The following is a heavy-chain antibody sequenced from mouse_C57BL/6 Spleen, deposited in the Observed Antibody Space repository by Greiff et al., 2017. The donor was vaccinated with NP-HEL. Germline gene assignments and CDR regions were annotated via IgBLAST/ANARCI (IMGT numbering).Heavy chain of an antibody. D-gene: IGHD4-1*01. CDR3: ARGTGLYAMDY. CDR1: GYSFTSYY. Sequence: VKLQQSGPELVKPGASVKISCKASGYSFTSYYIHWVKQRPGQGLEWIGWIYPGSGNTKYNEKFKGKATLTADTSSSTAYMQLSSLTSEDSAVYYCARGTGLYAMDYWGQGTSVTVSS. V-gene: IGHV1-66*01. CDR2: IYPGSGNT. J-gene: IGHJ4*01.